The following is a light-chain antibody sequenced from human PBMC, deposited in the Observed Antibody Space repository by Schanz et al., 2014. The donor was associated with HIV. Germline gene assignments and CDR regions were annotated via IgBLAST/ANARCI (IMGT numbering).Light chain of an antibody. CDR3: SSYTSSSTWV. CDR2: DVS. V-gene: IGLV2-14*03. Sequence: QSALTQPASVSGSPGQSITISCTGTSSDIGAYNFVSWYQQHSGEAPRLIIYDVSNRPSGVSNRFSGSKSGNTASLTISGLQAEDEADYYCSSYTSSSTWVFGGGTKLTVL. J-gene: IGLJ3*02. CDR1: SSDIGAYNF.